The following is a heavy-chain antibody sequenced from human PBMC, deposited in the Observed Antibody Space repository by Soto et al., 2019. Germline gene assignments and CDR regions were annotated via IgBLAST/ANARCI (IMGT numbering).Heavy chain of an antibody. CDR3: ARREIQGPIDY. V-gene: IGHV4-28*01. J-gene: IGHJ4*02. D-gene: IGHD1-26*01. CDR2: IYYSGTT. CDR1: GYSISSSNW. Sequence: QVQLQESGPGLVKPSDTLSLTCAVSGYSISSSNWWGWIRQPPGKGLEWIGYIYYSGTTYYNPSLKSPVTLSVDTSKNQFSLKLTSVTAVDTAVYYCARREIQGPIDYWGQGTLVTVAS.